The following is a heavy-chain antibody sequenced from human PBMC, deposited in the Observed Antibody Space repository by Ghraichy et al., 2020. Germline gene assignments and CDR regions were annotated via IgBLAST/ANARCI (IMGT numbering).Heavy chain of an antibody. D-gene: IGHD2-2*01. CDR3: AKDKGVGTSWNFFDY. Sequence: LSLTCTTSGFTFSLYGMFWVRQTPGKGLEWVAFISFDGTYKYYAESVKGRFTVSRDNSNNTVYLQINSLTTEDTAIYHCAKDKGVGTSWNFFDYWGQGNLVSVSS. CDR1: GFTFSLYG. V-gene: IGHV3-30*18. CDR2: ISFDGTYK. J-gene: IGHJ4*02.